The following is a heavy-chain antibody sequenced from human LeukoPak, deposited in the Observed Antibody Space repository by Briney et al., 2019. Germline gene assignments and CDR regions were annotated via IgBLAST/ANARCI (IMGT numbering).Heavy chain of an antibody. Sequence: ASVKVSCKAFGYTFTRYYMHWVRQAPGQGPEWMGVISPSGGSTTYAQKFQGRVTLTRDMSTSTDYLELSSLRSEDTAVYYCAREVLSGGKAPGWFDPWGQGTLVTVSS. CDR3: AREVLSGGKAPGWFDP. D-gene: IGHD4-23*01. CDR2: ISPSGGST. V-gene: IGHV1-46*01. J-gene: IGHJ5*02. CDR1: GYTFTRYY.